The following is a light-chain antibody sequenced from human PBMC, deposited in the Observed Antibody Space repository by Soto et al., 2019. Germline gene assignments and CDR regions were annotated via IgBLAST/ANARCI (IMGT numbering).Light chain of an antibody. CDR3: QQYENLPT. CDR1: QNINNY. V-gene: IGKV1-33*01. Sequence: EIRMTQSPSSLSASVGDRVTITCQASQNINNYLNWYQQKPGRAPKLLIYDASNLEAGVPSRFRGSGSGTDFTFTISRLQPEDIATYYCQQYENLPTFGQRTRLEI. CDR2: DAS. J-gene: IGKJ5*01.